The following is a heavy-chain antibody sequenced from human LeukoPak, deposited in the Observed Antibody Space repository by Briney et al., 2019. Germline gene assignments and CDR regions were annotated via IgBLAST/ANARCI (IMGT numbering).Heavy chain of an antibody. J-gene: IGHJ4*02. V-gene: IGHV4-39*07. D-gene: IGHD3-10*01. CDR3: ARVRITMLYYFDY. Sequence: SETLSLTCTVSGGSISSSSYYWGWIRQPPGKGLEWIGSIYYSGSTYYNPSLKSRVTISVDTSKNQFSLKLSSVTAADTAVYYCARVRITMLYYFDYWGQGTLVTVSS. CDR1: GGSISSSSYY. CDR2: IYYSGST.